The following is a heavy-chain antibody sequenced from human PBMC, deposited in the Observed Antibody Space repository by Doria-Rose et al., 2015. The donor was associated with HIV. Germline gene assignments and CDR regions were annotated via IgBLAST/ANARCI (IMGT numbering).Heavy chain of an antibody. CDR3: ARAPISSWLYYFDY. J-gene: IGHJ4*02. V-gene: IGHV4-34*01. CDR2: GGT. Sequence: GGTTYTPCLKSRVTISVDTSKNQFSLKVSSVTAADTAVYYCARAPISSWLYYFDYGGQGTRGNVYS. D-gene: IGHD6-13*01.